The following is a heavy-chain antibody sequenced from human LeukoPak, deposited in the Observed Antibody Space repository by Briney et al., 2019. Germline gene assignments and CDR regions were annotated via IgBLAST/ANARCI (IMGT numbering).Heavy chain of an antibody. CDR1: GGSISSGGYY. V-gene: IGHV4-31*03. J-gene: IGHJ5*02. Sequence: SETLSLTCTVSGGSISSGGYYWSWIRQHPGKGLEWIGYIYYSGSTYYNPSLKSRVTISVDTSKNQFSLKLSSVTAADTAVYYCARGAGAVAVRWFDPWGQGTLVTVSS. CDR3: ARGAGAVAVRWFDP. D-gene: IGHD6-19*01. CDR2: IYYSGST.